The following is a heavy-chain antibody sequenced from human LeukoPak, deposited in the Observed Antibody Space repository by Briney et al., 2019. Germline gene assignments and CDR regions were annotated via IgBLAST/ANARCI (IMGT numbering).Heavy chain of an antibody. CDR3: ARVQTGELRLFDY. Sequence: GASVKVSCKASGYTFSGYYMHWVRQAPGQGLEWMGWINPKSGGTNEAQKFHDRVTMTRDTSIRTAYMEVSRLRSDDTAVYYCARVQTGELRLFDYWGQGTLVTVSS. CDR2: INPKSGGT. V-gene: IGHV1-2*02. CDR1: GYTFSGYY. D-gene: IGHD1-26*01. J-gene: IGHJ4*02.